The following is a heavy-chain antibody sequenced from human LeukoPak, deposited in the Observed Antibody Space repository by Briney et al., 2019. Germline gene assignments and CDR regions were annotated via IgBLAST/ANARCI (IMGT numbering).Heavy chain of an antibody. CDR2: IYYSGIT. CDR1: GGSITSYS. CDR3: AREGPYSSRWYFFDY. V-gene: IGHV4-59*12. Sequence: SETLSLTSTVPGGSITSYSWSWIRQPPGKGLEWIGSIYYSGITYYNPSLKSRVTISVDTSKNQFSLKLSSVTAADTAVYYCAREGPYSSRWYFFDYWGQGTLVTVSS. J-gene: IGHJ4*02. D-gene: IGHD6-13*01.